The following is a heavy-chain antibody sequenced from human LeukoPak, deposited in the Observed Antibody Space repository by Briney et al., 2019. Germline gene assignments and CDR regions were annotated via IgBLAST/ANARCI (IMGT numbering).Heavy chain of an antibody. CDR1: GFTFSNYA. CDR2: IWYDGSNK. V-gene: IGHV3-33*08. Sequence: GGSLRLSCADSGFTFSNYAMSWVRQAPGKGLEWVAVIWYDGSNKYYADSVKGRFTISRDNSKNTLYLQMNSLRAEDTAVYYCARERYSSSWYFDYWGQGTLVTVSS. CDR3: ARERYSSSWYFDY. D-gene: IGHD6-13*01. J-gene: IGHJ4*02.